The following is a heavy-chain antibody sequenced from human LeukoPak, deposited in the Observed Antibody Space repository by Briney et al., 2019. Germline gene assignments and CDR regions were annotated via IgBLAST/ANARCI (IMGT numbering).Heavy chain of an antibody. D-gene: IGHD5-18*01. J-gene: IGHJ4*02. CDR1: GFTFSNFG. CDR2: IQYDGSDK. Sequence: GGSLRLSCAASGFTFSNFGMHWVRQAPGKGLEWVSFIQYDGSDKYSADSVKGRFTISRDNSKNTLYLQMNSLRAEDTAVYYCARGPENSYGYDWGQGTLVTVSS. CDR3: ARGPENSYGYD. V-gene: IGHV3-30*02.